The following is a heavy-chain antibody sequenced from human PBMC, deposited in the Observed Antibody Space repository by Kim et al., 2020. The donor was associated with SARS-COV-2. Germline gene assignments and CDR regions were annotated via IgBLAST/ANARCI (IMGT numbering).Heavy chain of an antibody. V-gene: IGHV3-30-3*01. D-gene: IGHD1-26*01. CDR2: ISYDGSNK. J-gene: IGHJ4*02. CDR1: GFTFSSYT. Sequence: GGSLRLSCAASGFTFSSYTMHWVRQAPGKGLEWVAFISYDGSNKYYADSVKGRFTISRDNSKNTLYLQMNSLRAEDTAVYYCARPQGGSYMTAFDYWGQGTLVTVSS. CDR3: ARPQGGSYMTAFDY.